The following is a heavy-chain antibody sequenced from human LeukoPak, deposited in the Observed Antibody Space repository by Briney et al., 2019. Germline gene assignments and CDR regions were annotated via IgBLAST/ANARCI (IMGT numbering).Heavy chain of an antibody. CDR3: ARDPERYCSGGRCLDY. J-gene: IGHJ4*02. CDR2: INRDGSEK. D-gene: IGHD2-15*01. CDR1: EFTFSNFW. Sequence: GGSLRLSCAASEFTFSNFWMAWVRQSPGNGLQWVANINRDGSEKYYVDSVKGRFTISRDNSKNTLYLQMNSLRAEDTAVYYCARDPERYCSGGRCLDYWGQGTLVTVSS. V-gene: IGHV3-7*03.